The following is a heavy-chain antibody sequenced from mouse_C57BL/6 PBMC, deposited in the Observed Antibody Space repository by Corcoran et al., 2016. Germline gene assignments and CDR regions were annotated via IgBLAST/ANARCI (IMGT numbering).Heavy chain of an antibody. D-gene: IGHD1-1*01. Sequence: QVQLQQSGAELARPGASVKLSCKASGYTFTSYGISWVKQRTGQGLEWIGEIYPRSGNTYYNEKFKGKATLTEDKSSSTAYMELRSLTSEDSAVYFCATITTVAPYAMYYWGQGTSVTVSS. CDR3: ATITTVAPYAMYY. J-gene: IGHJ4*01. V-gene: IGHV1-81*01. CDR2: IYPRSGNT. CDR1: GYTFTSYG.